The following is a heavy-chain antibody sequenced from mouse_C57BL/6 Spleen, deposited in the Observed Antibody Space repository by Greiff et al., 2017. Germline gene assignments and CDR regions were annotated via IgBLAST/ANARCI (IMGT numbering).Heavy chain of an antibody. D-gene: IGHD2-4*01. CDR1: GFTFSSYA. CDR2: ISDGGSYT. CDR3: ARDLHYDYDEVGFAY. Sequence: EVNLVESGGGLVKPGGSLKLSCAASGFTFSSYAMSWVRQTPEKRLAWVATISDGGSYTYSPDNVKGRFTISRDNAKNNLYLQMSHLKSEDTAMYYCARDLHYDYDEVGFAYWGQGTLVTVSA. J-gene: IGHJ3*01. V-gene: IGHV5-4*01.